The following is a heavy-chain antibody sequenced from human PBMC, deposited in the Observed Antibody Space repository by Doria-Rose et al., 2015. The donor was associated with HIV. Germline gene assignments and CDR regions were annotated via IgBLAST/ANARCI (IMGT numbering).Heavy chain of an antibody. V-gene: IGHV3-15*01. D-gene: IGHD1-26*01. CDR1: GFTVSNAW. Sequence: SLRLSCGASGFTVSNAWVSWVRQAPGKGLEWVGRIKSKTDGGTTDYAAPVKGRFTISRDDSKNTPYLQMNSLKTEDTAVYYCTTGGRYLRGDYFEYWGQGTLVTVSS. CDR2: IKSKTDGGTT. J-gene: IGHJ4*02. CDR3: TTGGRYLRGDYFEY.